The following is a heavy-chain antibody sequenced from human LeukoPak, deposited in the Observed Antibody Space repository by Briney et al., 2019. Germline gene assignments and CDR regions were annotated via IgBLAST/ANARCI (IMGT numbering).Heavy chain of an antibody. Sequence: GGSLRLSCAASGFTFSSYSMNWVRQAPGKGLEWVSYISSSSSTIYYADSVKGRFTISRDNAKNSLYLQMNSLRAEDTAVYYCAKDPEQGRIGDAFDIWGQGTMVTVSS. D-gene: IGHD3-16*02. CDR3: AKDPEQGRIGDAFDI. V-gene: IGHV3-48*01. CDR2: ISSSSSTI. J-gene: IGHJ3*02. CDR1: GFTFSSYS.